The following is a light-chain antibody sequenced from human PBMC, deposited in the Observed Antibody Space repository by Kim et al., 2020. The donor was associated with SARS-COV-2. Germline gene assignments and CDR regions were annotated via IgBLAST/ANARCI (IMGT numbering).Light chain of an antibody. V-gene: IGKV1-17*03. CDR3: LQHVSYPRT. CDR2: VAS. J-gene: IGKJ2*02. CDR1: QDIGEY. Sequence: SASIGDRVSITCRASQDIGEYLAWFQQKPGEAPRRLIYVASNLQSGVPSRFSGRGSGTEFTLTISSPQPEDFATYYCLQHVSYPRTFGQGTKLEI.